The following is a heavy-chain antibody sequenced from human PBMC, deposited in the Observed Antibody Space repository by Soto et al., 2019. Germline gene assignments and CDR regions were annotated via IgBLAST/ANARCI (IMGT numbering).Heavy chain of an antibody. CDR3: ARQIYDSDTGPNFQYYFDS. J-gene: IGHJ4*02. CDR2: IDPSDSQT. Sequence: PGESLKISCKGSGYSFAGYWVTWVRQKPGKGLEWMGRIDPSDSQTYYSPSFRGHVTISATKSISTVFLQWSSLRASDTAMYYCARQIYDSDTGPNFQYYFDSWGQGTPVTVSS. D-gene: IGHD3-22*01. V-gene: IGHV5-10-1*01. CDR1: GYSFAGYW.